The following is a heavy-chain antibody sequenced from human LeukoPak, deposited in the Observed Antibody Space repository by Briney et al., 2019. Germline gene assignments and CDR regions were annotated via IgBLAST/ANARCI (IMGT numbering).Heavy chain of an antibody. J-gene: IGHJ2*01. V-gene: IGHV3-21*01. Sequence: GGSLRLSCAASGFTFSTSSLNWVRQAPGKGLEWVSSITRQSTYIYYAGSMKGRFTISRDGAKSSLYLQMNSLRADDTAVYYCARAPSGENYFPWYFDLWGRGTLVTVSS. CDR1: GFTFSTSS. D-gene: IGHD2/OR15-2a*01. CDR3: ARAPSGENYFPWYFDL. CDR2: ITRQSTYI.